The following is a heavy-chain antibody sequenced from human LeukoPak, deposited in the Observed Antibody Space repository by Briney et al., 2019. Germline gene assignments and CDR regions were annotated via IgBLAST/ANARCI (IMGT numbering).Heavy chain of an antibody. CDR2: ISWNSGNI. J-gene: IGHJ3*02. CDR3: AGYFGDRGLTI. D-gene: IGHD3-16*01. V-gene: IGHV3-9*01. CDR1: GFTFDDYA. Sequence: GGSLRLSCAASGFTFDDYAMHWVQQAPGKGLEWVSGISWNSGNIGYADSVKGRFTISRDNAKNSLYLQMNSLRAEDTALYYCAGYFGDRGLTIWGQGTMVTVSS.